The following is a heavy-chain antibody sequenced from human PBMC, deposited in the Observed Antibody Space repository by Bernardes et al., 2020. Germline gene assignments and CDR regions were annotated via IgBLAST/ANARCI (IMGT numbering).Heavy chain of an antibody. Sequence: ASVKVSCKASGYTFTSYGISWVRQAPGQGLEWMGWISAYNGNTNYAQKLQGRVTMTTDTSTSTAYMELRSLRSDDTAVYHCARDGYSSSPTGWFDPWGQGTLVTVSS. CDR1: GYTFTSYG. CDR2: ISAYNGNT. CDR3: ARDGYSSSPTGWFDP. J-gene: IGHJ5*02. V-gene: IGHV1-18*01. D-gene: IGHD6-13*01.